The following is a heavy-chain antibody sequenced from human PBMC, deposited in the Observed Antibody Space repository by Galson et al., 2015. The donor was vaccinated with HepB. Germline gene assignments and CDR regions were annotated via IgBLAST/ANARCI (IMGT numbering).Heavy chain of an antibody. CDR3: ARQYSSGWAGWFDP. CDR2: INPNSGGT. V-gene: IGHV1-2*04. CDR1: GYTFTGYY. J-gene: IGHJ5*02. Sequence: SCKASGYTFTGYYMHWVRQAPGQGLEWMGWINPNSGGTNYAQKFQGWVTMTRDTSISTAYMELSRLRSDDTAVYYCARQYSSGWAGWFDPWGQGTLVTVSS. D-gene: IGHD6-19*01.